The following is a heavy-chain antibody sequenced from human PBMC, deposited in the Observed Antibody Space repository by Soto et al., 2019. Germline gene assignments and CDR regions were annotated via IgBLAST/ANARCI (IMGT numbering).Heavy chain of an antibody. Sequence: SETLYLTCTVSGGSISSYYWSWIRQPPGKGLEWIGYIYYSGSTNYNPSLKSRVTISVDTSKNQFSLKLSSVTAADTAVYYCARGAIGYCSGGSCYLGLYFDYWGQGTLVTVSS. CDR3: ARGAIGYCSGGSCYLGLYFDY. CDR2: IYYSGST. CDR1: GGSISSYY. V-gene: IGHV4-59*01. J-gene: IGHJ4*02. D-gene: IGHD2-15*01.